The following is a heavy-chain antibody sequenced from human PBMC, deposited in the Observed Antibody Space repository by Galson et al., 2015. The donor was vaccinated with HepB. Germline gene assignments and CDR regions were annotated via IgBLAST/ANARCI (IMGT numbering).Heavy chain of an antibody. CDR3: ARGSIVVVVAEPFYYYGMDV. CDR1: GFTFSSYS. D-gene: IGHD2-15*01. Sequence: SLRLSCAASGFTFSSYSMNWVRQAPGKGLEWVSSISSSSSYIYYADSVKGRFTISRDNAKNSLYLQMNSLRAEDTAVYYCARGSIVVVVAEPFYYYGMDVWGQGTTVTVSS. J-gene: IGHJ6*02. CDR2: ISSSSSYI. V-gene: IGHV3-21*01.